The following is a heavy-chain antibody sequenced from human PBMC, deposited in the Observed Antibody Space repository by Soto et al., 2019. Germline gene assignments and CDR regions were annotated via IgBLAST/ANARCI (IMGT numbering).Heavy chain of an antibody. CDR2: IWYDGSNK. Sequence: PGGSLRLSCAASGFTFSSYGMHWVRQAPGKGLEWVAVIWYDGSNKYYADSVKGRFTISRDNSKNTLYLQMNSLRAEDTAVYYCARDQSYTMVRGVPTPFAYWGQGTLVTVSS. D-gene: IGHD3-10*01. J-gene: IGHJ4*02. CDR1: GFTFSSYG. CDR3: ARDQSYTMVRGVPTPFAY. V-gene: IGHV3-33*01.